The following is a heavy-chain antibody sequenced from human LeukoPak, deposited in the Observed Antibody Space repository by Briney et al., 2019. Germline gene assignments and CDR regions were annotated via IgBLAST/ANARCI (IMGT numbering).Heavy chain of an antibody. CDR3: ARDQAARGMDV. D-gene: IGHD6-6*01. CDR2: ISYDGSNK. Sequence: GRSLRLSCAASGFTFSSYAMRWVRQAPGKGLEWVAVISYDGSNKYYADSVKGRFTISRDNSKNTLYLQMNSLRAEDTAVYYCARDQAARGMDVWGKGTTVTVSS. V-gene: IGHV3-30*01. CDR1: GFTFSSYA. J-gene: IGHJ6*03.